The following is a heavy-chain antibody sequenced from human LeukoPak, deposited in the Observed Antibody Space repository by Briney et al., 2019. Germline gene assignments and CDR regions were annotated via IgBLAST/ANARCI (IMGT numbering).Heavy chain of an antibody. Sequence: PSETLSLTCTVSGGSISSSSYYWGWIRQPPGKGLEWIGSIYHSGSTYYNPSLKSRVTISVDTSKNQFSLKLSSVTAADTAVYYCARDFDSGSYLDWGQGTLVTVSS. V-gene: IGHV4-39*07. D-gene: IGHD1-26*01. CDR3: ARDFDSGSYLD. J-gene: IGHJ4*02. CDR1: GGSISSSSYY. CDR2: IYHSGST.